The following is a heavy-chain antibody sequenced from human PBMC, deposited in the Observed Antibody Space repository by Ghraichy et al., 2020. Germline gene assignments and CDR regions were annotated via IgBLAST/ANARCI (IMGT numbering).Heavy chain of an antibody. CDR3: ARGPVDLSANIALVPLGYYYFDY. J-gene: IGHJ4*02. CDR2: INHSGRT. CDR1: GGSFNGYF. Sequence: SETLSLTCGVYGGSFNGYFWTWIRQPPGKGLEWIGEINHSGRTNYNPSLKSRVTISIDTSKNQFSLKLTSVTAADTAFYYCARGPVDLSANIALVPLGYYYFDYWGQGTLVTVSS. D-gene: IGHD2/OR15-2a*01. V-gene: IGHV4-34*01.